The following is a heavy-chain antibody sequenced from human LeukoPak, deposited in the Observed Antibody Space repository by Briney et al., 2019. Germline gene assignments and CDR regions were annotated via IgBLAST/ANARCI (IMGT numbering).Heavy chain of an antibody. CDR3: AKAASTRIAVAGIDP. CDR1: GFTFGSYA. Sequence: GGSLRLSCAASGFTFGSYAMSWVRQAPGEGLEWVSTISGSDGHTSYADSVKGRFTISRDNSKNTLYLQMNSLRAEDTAVYYCAKAASTRIAVAGIDPWGQGTLVTVSS. J-gene: IGHJ5*02. V-gene: IGHV3-23*01. D-gene: IGHD6-19*01. CDR2: ISGSDGHT.